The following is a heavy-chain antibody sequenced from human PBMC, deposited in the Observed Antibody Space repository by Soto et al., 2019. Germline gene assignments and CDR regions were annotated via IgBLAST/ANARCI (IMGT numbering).Heavy chain of an antibody. CDR2: IIPILGIA. CDR1: GGTFSSYT. D-gene: IGHD6-6*01. Sequence: QVQLVQSGAEVKKPGSSVKVSCKASGGTFSSYTISWVRQAPGQGLEWMGRIIPILGIANYAQKFQGRVTITADKSTSTAYMELSSLRSEDTAVYYCARESEPLGDAFDIWGQGTIVTVSS. J-gene: IGHJ3*02. CDR3: ARESEPLGDAFDI. V-gene: IGHV1-69*08.